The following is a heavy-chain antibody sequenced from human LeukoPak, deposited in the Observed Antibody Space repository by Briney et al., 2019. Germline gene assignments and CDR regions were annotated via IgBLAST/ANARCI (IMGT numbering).Heavy chain of an antibody. V-gene: IGHV3-23*01. CDR2: ISGSGGST. Sequence: GGSLRLSCAASGFTFSSYAMSWVRQAPGKGLEWVSAISGSGGSTYYADSVKGRFTISRDNSKNTLYLQMNSLRAEDTAVYYCARGYCSNTSCYFAFDYWGQGTLVTVSS. CDR1: GFTFSSYA. CDR3: ARGYCSNTSCYFAFDY. J-gene: IGHJ4*02. D-gene: IGHD2-2*01.